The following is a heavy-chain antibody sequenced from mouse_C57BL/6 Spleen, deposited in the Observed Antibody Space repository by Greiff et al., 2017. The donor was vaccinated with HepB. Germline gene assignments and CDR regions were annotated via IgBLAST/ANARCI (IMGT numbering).Heavy chain of an antibody. Sequence: ESGPGLVKPSQSLSLTCSVTGYSITSGYYWNWIRQFPGNKLEWMGYISYDGSNNYNPSLKNRISITRDTSKNQFFLKLNSVTTEDTATYYCARDRTTYWYFDVWGTGTTVTVSS. CDR3: ARDRTTYWYFDV. CDR1: GYSITSGYY. CDR2: ISYDGSN. D-gene: IGHD2-13*01. V-gene: IGHV3-6*01. J-gene: IGHJ1*03.